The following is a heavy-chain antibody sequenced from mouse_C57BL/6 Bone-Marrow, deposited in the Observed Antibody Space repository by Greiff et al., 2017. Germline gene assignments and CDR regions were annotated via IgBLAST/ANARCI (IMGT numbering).Heavy chain of an antibody. D-gene: IGHD1-1*01. CDR3: AREGDYGSSGDY. CDR1: GYTFTSYW. CDR2: IYPGSGST. V-gene: IGHV1-55*01. Sequence: VQLQQPGAELVKPGASVKMSCKASGYTFTSYWITWVKQRPGQGLEWIGDIYPGSGSTNYNEKFKSKDTLTVDTSSSTAYMQLSSLTSEDSAVYYCAREGDYGSSGDYWGQGTTLTVSS. J-gene: IGHJ2*01.